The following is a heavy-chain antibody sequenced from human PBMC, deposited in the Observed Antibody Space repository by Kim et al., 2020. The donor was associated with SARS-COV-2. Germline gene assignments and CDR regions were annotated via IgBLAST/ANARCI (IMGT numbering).Heavy chain of an antibody. CDR3: ATDYNRYNWNRQGIDP. D-gene: IGHD1-20*01. J-gene: IGHJ5*02. CDR1: GGSISSSSYY. CDR2: IYYSGST. V-gene: IGHV4-39*01. Sequence: SETLSLTCTVSGGSISSSSYYWGWIRQPPGKGLEWIGSIYYSGSTYYNPSLKSRVTISVDTSKNQFSLKLSSVTAADTAVYYCATDYNRYNWNRQGIDPWGQGTLVTVSS.